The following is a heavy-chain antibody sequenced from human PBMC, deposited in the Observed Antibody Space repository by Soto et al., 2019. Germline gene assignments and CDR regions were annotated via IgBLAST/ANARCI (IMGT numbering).Heavy chain of an antibody. CDR1: GFTFSSYA. CDR2: ISGSGGST. D-gene: IGHD3-10*01. J-gene: IGHJ5*02. V-gene: IGHV3-23*01. Sequence: EVQLLESGGGFVQPGGSLRLSCAASGFTFSSYAMSWVRQAPGKGLEWVSGISGSGGSTYYADSVKGRFTISRDNSKNTLYLQINSLRAEDTAVYYCTTRITMGIDPWGQGTLVTVSS. CDR3: TTRITMGIDP.